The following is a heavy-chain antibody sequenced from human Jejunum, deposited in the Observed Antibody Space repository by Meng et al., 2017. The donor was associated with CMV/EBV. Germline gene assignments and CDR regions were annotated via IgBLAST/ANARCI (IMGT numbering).Heavy chain of an antibody. Sequence: QVQLVEXXXXXVKPGGXXXLSCVASGFSLSDYYMMWIRQAPGKGLEYLSYISGPGSFIKYADSVQGRFTISRDNAKNSVYLQMNDLRVEDTAIYYCTRDPRALDYWGQGTLVTVSS. V-gene: IGHV3-11*05. CDR3: TRDPRALDY. CDR2: ISGPGSFI. J-gene: IGHJ4*02. CDR1: GFSLSDYY.